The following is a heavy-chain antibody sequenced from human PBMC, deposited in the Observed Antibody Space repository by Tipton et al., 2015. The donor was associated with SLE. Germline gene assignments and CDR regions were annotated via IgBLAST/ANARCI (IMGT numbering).Heavy chain of an antibody. Sequence: LRLSCTVSGGSISSGDYYWSWIRQPPGKGLEWIGYIYYSGSTNYNPSLKSRVTISVDTSKNQFSLKLSSVTAADTAVYYCARGLELRSLYYYYMDVWGKGTTVTVSS. J-gene: IGHJ6*03. V-gene: IGHV4-61*08. CDR1: GGSISSGDYY. CDR2: IYYSGST. D-gene: IGHD1-7*01. CDR3: ARGLELRSLYYYYMDV.